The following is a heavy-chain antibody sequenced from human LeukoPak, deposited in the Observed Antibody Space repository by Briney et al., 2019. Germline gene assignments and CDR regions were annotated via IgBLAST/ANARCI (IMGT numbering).Heavy chain of an antibody. Sequence: GGSLRLSCAASGFTFSSYAMSWVRQAPGKGLEWVSAISGSGGSTYYADSVKGRFTISRDNSKNTLYLQMNSLRAEDTAVYYCAKDRPDREPPHDDNWFDPWGQGTLVTVSS. CDR3: AKDRPDREPPHDDNWFDP. CDR1: GFTFSSYA. CDR2: ISGSGGST. J-gene: IGHJ5*02. D-gene: IGHD1-14*01. V-gene: IGHV3-23*01.